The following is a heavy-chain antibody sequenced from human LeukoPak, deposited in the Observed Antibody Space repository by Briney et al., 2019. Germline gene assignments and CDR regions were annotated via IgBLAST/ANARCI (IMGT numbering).Heavy chain of an antibody. CDR1: GGSISSSNW. D-gene: IGHD4-23*01. CDR2: IYHSGST. V-gene: IGHV4-4*02. CDR3: AREDGGPNWFDP. Sequence: PSETLSLTCAVSGGSISSSNWWSWVRQPPGKGLEWIGEIYHSGSTNYNPSLKNRVTISVDKSKNQFSLKLSSVTAADTAVYYCAREDGGPNWFDPWGQGTLVTVSS. J-gene: IGHJ5*02.